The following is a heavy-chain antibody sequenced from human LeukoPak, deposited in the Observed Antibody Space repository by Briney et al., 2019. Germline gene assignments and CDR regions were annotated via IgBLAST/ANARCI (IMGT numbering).Heavy chain of an antibody. Sequence: ASVKVSCKASGGTFSSYAISWVRQAPGQGLEWMGGIIPIFGTANYAQKFQGRVTITTDESTSTAYMELSSLRSEDTAVYYCARVGAAAGTKRAFDIWGQGTMVTVSS. CDR2: IIPIFGTA. V-gene: IGHV1-69*05. J-gene: IGHJ3*02. CDR3: ARVGAAAGTKRAFDI. D-gene: IGHD6-13*01. CDR1: GGTFSSYA.